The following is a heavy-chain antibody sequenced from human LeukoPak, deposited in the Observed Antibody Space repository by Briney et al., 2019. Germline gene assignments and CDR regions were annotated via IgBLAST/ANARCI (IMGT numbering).Heavy chain of an antibody. CDR2: ISGTSSHI. J-gene: IGHJ4*02. CDR1: GFTFSSLS. CDR3: ARKGDYHDY. Sequence: GGSLRLSCTASGFTFSSLSMNWVRLAPGKGLEWVSYISGTSSHIYYADSVKGRFTISRDNAKNSLYLQMNSLRDEDTAVYYCARKGDYHDYWGQGTLVTVSS. V-gene: IGHV3-48*02.